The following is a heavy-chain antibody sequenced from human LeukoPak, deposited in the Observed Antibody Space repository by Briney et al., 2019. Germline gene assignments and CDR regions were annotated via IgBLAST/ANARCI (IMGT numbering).Heavy chain of an antibody. CDR3: ARDRITRTTRGLGMLGY. J-gene: IGHJ4*02. D-gene: IGHD1-20*01. Sequence: ASVKVSCKASGYTFTSYGISWVRQAPGQGLEWMGWISAYNGNTNYAQKLQGRVTMTTDTSTSTAYMELRSLRSDDTAVYYCARDRITRTTRGLGMLGYWGQGTLVTVSS. CDR2: ISAYNGNT. V-gene: IGHV1-18*01. CDR1: GYTFTSYG.